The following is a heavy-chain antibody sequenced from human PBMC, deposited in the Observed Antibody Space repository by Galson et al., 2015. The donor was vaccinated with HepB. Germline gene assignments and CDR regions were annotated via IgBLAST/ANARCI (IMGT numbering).Heavy chain of an antibody. Sequence: SLRLSCAASGFTFSSYWMHWVRQAPGKGLVWVSRINSDGSSTSYADSVKGRFTISRDNAKNTLYLQMNSLRAEDTAVYYCARDIEKAAAENWFDPWGQGTLVTVPS. CDR2: INSDGSST. CDR3: ARDIEKAAAENWFDP. CDR1: GFTFSSYW. V-gene: IGHV3-74*01. D-gene: IGHD6-13*01. J-gene: IGHJ5*02.